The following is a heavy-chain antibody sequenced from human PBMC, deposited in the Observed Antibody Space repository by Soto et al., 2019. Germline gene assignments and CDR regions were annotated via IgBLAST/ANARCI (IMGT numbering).Heavy chain of an antibody. CDR2: IYPADSDT. CDR1: GYRFSSYW. D-gene: IGHD6-19*01. CDR3: ARPWAVSGRDDFDI. J-gene: IGHJ3*02. V-gene: IGHV5-51*01. Sequence: PGESLKISCKGSGYRFSSYWIGWVRQMPGKGLEWMGIIYPADSDTRYSPSFQGQVTISVDKSISTAYLQWSSLKASDTAMYYCARPWAVSGRDDFDIWGQGTMVTVSS.